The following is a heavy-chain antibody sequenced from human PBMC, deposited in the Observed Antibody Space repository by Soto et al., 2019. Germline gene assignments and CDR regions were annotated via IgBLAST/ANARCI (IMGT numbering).Heavy chain of an antibody. CDR2: LSSSSSYI. CDR3: ARVGYSSGWLPAY. Sequence: EVLLVESGGGLVKPGGSLRLSCAASGFTFSSYSMMWVRQAPGKGLEWVSLLSSSSSYIYFADSLKGRFTISRDNAKNSLYLQMNSLRAEDTAVYDCARVGYSSGWLPAYWGQGTLVTVSS. D-gene: IGHD6-19*01. J-gene: IGHJ4*02. CDR1: GFTFSSYS. V-gene: IGHV3-21*01.